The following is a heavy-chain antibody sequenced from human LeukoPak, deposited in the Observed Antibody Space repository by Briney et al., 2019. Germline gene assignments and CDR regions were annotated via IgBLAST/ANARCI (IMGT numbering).Heavy chain of an antibody. J-gene: IGHJ4*02. V-gene: IGHV3-23*01. Sequence: GGSLRLSCAASGFTFRRYAMSWVRQAPGQGLDWISIITAGSGGTYSAASLKGRFTISRDNSKSTLYLQITSRRVEDTAVYYCAKVDRGWFKGRLGYWGPGTLVTVSS. D-gene: IGHD6-19*01. CDR2: ITAGSGGT. CDR3: AKVDRGWFKGRLGY. CDR1: GFTFRRYA.